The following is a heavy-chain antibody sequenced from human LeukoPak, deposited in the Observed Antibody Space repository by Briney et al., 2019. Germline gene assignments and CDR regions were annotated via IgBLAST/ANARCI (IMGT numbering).Heavy chain of an antibody. D-gene: IGHD3-22*01. J-gene: IGHJ6*03. CDR1: GGSISSGSYY. CDR3: ARDRGYYDSSGYLRGYYYYYYMDV. V-gene: IGHV4-61*02. CDR2: IYTSGST. Sequence: PSETLSLTCTVSGGSISSGSYYWSWIRQPAGKGLEWIGRIYTSGSTNYNPSLKSRVTISVDTSKNQFSLKLSSVTAADTAVYYCARDRGYYDSSGYLRGYYYYYYMDVWGKGTTVTISS.